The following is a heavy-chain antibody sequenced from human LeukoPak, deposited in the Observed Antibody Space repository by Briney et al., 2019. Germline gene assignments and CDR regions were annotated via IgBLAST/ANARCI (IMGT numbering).Heavy chain of an antibody. CDR3: ARGKTPAVTTPFDH. D-gene: IGHD4-17*01. Sequence: PGGSLRLSCAASGFTFSSYWMHWVRQAPGKGLVWVSRINSDGSSTSYADSVKGRFTISRDNAKNTLYLQMSSLRAEDTAVYYCARGKTPAVTTPFDHWGQGTLVTVSS. J-gene: IGHJ4*02. CDR2: INSDGSST. V-gene: IGHV3-74*01. CDR1: GFTFSSYW.